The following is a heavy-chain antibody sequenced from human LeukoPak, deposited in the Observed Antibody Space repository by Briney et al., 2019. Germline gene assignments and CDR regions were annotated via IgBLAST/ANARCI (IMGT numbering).Heavy chain of an antibody. CDR3: ARSPTGPSPHPSYY. D-gene: IGHD4-17*01. J-gene: IGHJ4*02. Sequence: GASVKVSCKASGYTFTGYYMHWVRQAPGQELEWMGWINPNSGGTNYAQKFQGRVTMTRDTSISTAYMELSRLRSDDTAVYYCARSPTGPSPHPSYYWGQGTLVTVSS. CDR2: INPNSGGT. CDR1: GYTFTGYY. V-gene: IGHV1-2*02.